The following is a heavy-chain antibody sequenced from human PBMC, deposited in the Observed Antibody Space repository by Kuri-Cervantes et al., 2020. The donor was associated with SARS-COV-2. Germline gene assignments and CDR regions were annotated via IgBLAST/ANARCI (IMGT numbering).Heavy chain of an antibody. V-gene: IGHV3-66*01. Sequence: GGSLRLSCAASGFTVSNNYMIWVRQLPGKGLEWVSLIYSNGDTQYADSVKGRFTISRDNAKNTLYLQMNSLRAEDTAVYYCARGAVVPAAIEGHGGYNYGIDVWGQGTTVTVSS. CDR2: IYSNGDT. D-gene: IGHD2-2*01. CDR3: ARGAVVPAAIEGHGGYNYGIDV. J-gene: IGHJ6*02. CDR1: GFTVSNNY.